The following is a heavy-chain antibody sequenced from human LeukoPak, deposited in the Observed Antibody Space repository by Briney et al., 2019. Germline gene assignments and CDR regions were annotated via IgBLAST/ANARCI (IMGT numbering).Heavy chain of an antibody. CDR3: TRERSTVTFDY. D-gene: IGHD4-17*01. CDR2: VYYNGLT. V-gene: IGHV4-59*11. Sequence: SETLSLTCTVSGGSISPHYWTWIRLTPGKGLEWIGYVYYNGLTSYNASLRSRLILSVDTARNQVSLKLTSVTAADTAVYYCTRERSTVTFDYWGQGTLVTVSS. J-gene: IGHJ4*02. CDR1: GGSISPHY.